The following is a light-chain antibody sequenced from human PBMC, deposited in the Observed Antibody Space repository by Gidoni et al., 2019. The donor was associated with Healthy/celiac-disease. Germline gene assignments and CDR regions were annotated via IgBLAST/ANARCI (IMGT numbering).Light chain of an antibody. CDR3: QQRSNWPPYT. V-gene: IGKV3-11*01. CDR1: QSVSSY. J-gene: IGKJ2*01. CDR2: DAS. Sequence: EIVLTQSPATLSLSPGERATLSCRASQSVSSYLAWYQQKPGQAPRLLIYDASNRATGIPARFSGSGSGTDFTLTISSLEPEDFAVYYGQQRSNWPPYTFXXXTKLEIK.